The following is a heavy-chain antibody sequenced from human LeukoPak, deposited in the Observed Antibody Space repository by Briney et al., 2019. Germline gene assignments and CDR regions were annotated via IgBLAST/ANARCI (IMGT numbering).Heavy chain of an antibody. D-gene: IGHD5-12*01. CDR1: GYTFGTYG. V-gene: IGHV1-18*01. CDR3: ARWDRVDIAATNDDY. Sequence: ASAKVSCKASGYTFGTYGISWVRQAPGQGLEWLGWIAPYSGNTRSAQKVQGRVTMTTDTSTSTAYMELWSLTSDDTAVYYCARWDRVDIAATNDDYWGQGTLVTVSS. J-gene: IGHJ4*02. CDR2: IAPYSGNT.